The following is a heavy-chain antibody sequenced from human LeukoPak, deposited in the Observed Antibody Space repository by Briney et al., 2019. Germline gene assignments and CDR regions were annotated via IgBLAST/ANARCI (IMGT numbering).Heavy chain of an antibody. J-gene: IGHJ4*02. CDR2: IWYDGSNK. CDR3: AKDQGIAVAGHHFDY. CDR1: RFTFSSYG. Sequence: GGSLRLSCPASRFTFSSYGMHWVRQAPGKGLEGVAVIWYDGSNKYYADSVKGRFTLSRDNSKNTLYLQMNSLRAEDTAVYYCAKDQGIAVAGHHFDYWGQGTLVTVSS. D-gene: IGHD6-19*01. V-gene: IGHV3-33*06.